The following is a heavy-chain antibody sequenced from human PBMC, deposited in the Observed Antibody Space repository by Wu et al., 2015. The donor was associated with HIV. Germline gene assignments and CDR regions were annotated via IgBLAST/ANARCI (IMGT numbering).Heavy chain of an antibody. Sequence: QVQLVQSGAEVKKPGSSVKVSCKASGGTFSSYAISWVRQAPGQGLEWMGLIYPPDGSTSYPQNFQGGVTMTRDTSTSTVYMELTSLRFEDTAIYYCTRGQRLIRGAFDIWGQGTTVIVSS. J-gene: IGHJ3*02. CDR3: TRGQRLIRGAFDI. D-gene: IGHD6-25*01. CDR1: GGTFSSYA. CDR2: IYPPDGST. V-gene: IGHV1-46*03.